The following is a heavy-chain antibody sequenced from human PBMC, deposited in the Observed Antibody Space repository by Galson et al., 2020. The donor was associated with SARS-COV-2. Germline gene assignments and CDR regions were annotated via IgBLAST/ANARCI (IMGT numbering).Heavy chain of an antibody. Sequence: ASVKVSCKASGYTFTGYFMHWVRQAPGQGLEWMGWINPNSGGTNYAQQFQGRVTMTGDTSISTAYMELSSLRSDDTAVYYCARDYDLWSGYYTDYYYGMDGWGQGTTVTVSS. D-gene: IGHD3-3*01. CDR3: ARDYDLWSGYYTDYYYGMDG. V-gene: IGHV1-2*02. CDR1: GYTFTGYF. J-gene: IGHJ6*02. CDR2: INPNSGGT.